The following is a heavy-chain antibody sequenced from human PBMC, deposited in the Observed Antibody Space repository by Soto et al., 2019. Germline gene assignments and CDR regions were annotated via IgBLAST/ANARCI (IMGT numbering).Heavy chain of an antibody. Sequence: GSLRLSCAASEFTFSSYAMSWVRQAPGKGLEWVSGISGSGGSTYYADSVKGRFTTSRDNAENSLFLQMNSLRAEDTAVYYCARDKGSSSWHSFDYWGQGTLVTVSS. V-gene: IGHV3-23*01. CDR1: EFTFSSYA. CDR3: ARDKGSSSWHSFDY. D-gene: IGHD2-2*01. CDR2: ISGSGGST. J-gene: IGHJ4*02.